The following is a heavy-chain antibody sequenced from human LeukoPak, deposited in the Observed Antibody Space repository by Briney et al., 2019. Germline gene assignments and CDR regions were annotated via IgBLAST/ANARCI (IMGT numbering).Heavy chain of an antibody. V-gene: IGHV1-18*01. J-gene: IGHJ4*02. CDR2: ISAYNGNT. CDR1: GYTLSSYG. D-gene: IGHD6-19*01. Sequence: ASVKVSRMASGYTLSSYGISWVRQAPGQGPEWMGWISAYNGNTRYAQKFQGRVTMTTDTSTSTVYMELRSLRYDDTAVYYCARDEDWLVDYWGQGTLVTVSS. CDR3: ARDEDWLVDY.